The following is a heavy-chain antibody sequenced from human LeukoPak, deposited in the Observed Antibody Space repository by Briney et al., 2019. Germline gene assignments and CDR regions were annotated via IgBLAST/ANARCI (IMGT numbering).Heavy chain of an antibody. Sequence: ASVKVSCKASGYTFTSYGISWVRQAPGQGLEWMGWISGYNGNTNYAQKLQGRVTMTTDTSTSTAYMELRSLRSDDTAVYYCARDFTDYSSSWYYYYYYMDVWGKGTTVTISS. CDR2: ISGYNGNT. J-gene: IGHJ6*03. D-gene: IGHD6-13*01. CDR3: ARDFTDYSSSWYYYYYYMDV. CDR1: GYTFTSYG. V-gene: IGHV1-18*01.